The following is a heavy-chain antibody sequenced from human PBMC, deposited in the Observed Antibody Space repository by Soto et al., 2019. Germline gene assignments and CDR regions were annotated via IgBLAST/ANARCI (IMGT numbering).Heavy chain of an antibody. D-gene: IGHD4-17*01. CDR3: ARGHDYGDYAAFDI. V-gene: IGHV1-18*01. CDR2: ISAYNGNT. CDR1: GYTFTSYD. Sequence: GASVKVSCKASGYTFTSYDINWVRQAPGQGLEWMGWISAYNGNTNYAQKLQGRVTMTTDTSTSTAYMELRSLRSDDTAVYYCARGHDYGDYAAFDIWGQGTMVTVSS. J-gene: IGHJ3*02.